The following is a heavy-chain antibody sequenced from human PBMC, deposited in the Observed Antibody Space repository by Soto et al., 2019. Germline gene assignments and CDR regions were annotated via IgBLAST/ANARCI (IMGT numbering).Heavy chain of an antibody. V-gene: IGHV4-38-2*01. Sequence: TLSLTCAVSGYSINSDYYWGWIRQPPGKGLEWIGSVDHSGRTYYSPSLRSRLTIFIDTSKNQFSLRLTSVTAADTAMYFCAKKGYYPSGKINLFDSWGPGTLVTVSS. D-gene: IGHD3-10*01. CDR2: VDHSGRT. J-gene: IGHJ4*02. CDR1: GYSINSDYY. CDR3: AKKGYYPSGKINLFDS.